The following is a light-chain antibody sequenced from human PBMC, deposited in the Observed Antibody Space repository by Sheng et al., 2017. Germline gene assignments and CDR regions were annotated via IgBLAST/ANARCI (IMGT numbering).Light chain of an antibody. CDR1: QSVASN. CDR2: GAS. J-gene: IGKJ4*01. Sequence: EIVMTQSPATLSVSLGERATLSCRASQSVASNLAWYQQKPGQPPRLLIYGASTRASGFPGRFSGSGSRTEFTLTISSLQSEDSAVYYCQQYDNLPLTFGRRDRRWRSN. V-gene: IGKV3-15*01. CDR3: QQYDNLPLT.